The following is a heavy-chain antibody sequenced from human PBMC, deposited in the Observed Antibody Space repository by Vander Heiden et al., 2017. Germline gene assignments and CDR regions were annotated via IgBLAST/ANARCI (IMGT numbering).Heavy chain of an antibody. Sequence: QVQLVESGGGVVQPGRSLRLSCAASGFTFSSYAMHWVRQAPGKGLEWVALISYDGSNKYYADSVKGRFTISRDNSKNTLYLQMNSLRAEDTAVYYCARGGASYSSSWQNWFDPWGQGTLVTVSS. CDR3: ARGGASYSSSWQNWFDP. V-gene: IGHV3-30*01. CDR1: GFTFSSYA. CDR2: ISYDGSNK. D-gene: IGHD6-13*01. J-gene: IGHJ5*02.